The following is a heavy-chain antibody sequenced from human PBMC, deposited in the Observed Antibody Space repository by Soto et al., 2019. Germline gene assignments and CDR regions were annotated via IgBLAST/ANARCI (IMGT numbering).Heavy chain of an antibody. D-gene: IGHD3-10*01. V-gene: IGHV4-38-2*02. J-gene: IGHJ4*02. CDR1: GYSISRVFY. Sequence: SETLSLAWIVSGYSISRVFYGCWIRPPPGKGLEWIGSIYHRGNTYYNQSHNGRITISLDTSKNQFSLRLLSATAAATAVYSCARGEVRGVIGTAFDYWGQGALVTVSS. CDR3: ARGEVRGVIGTAFDY. CDR2: IYHRGNT.